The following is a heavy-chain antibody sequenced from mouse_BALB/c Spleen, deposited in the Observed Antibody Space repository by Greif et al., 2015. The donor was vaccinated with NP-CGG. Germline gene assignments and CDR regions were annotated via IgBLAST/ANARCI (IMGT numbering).Heavy chain of an antibody. CDR3: AREYDYYAMDY. CDR1: GYTFTDYY. D-gene: IGHD2-10*02. CDR2: IYPGSGNT. J-gene: IGHJ4*01. Sequence: VQLQQSGAELARPGASVKLSCKASGYTFTDYYINWVKQRTGQGLEWIGEIYPGSGNTYYNEKFKGKATLTADKSSSTAYMQLSSLTSEDSAVYFCAREYDYYAMDYWGQGTSVTVSS. V-gene: IGHV1-77*01.